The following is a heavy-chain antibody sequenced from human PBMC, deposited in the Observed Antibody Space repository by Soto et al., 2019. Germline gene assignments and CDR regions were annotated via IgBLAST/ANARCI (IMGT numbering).Heavy chain of an antibody. D-gene: IGHD3-10*01. V-gene: IGHV4-39*01. Sequence: SETLSLTCTVSGGSISSSSYYWGWIRQPPGKGLEWIGSIYYSGSTYYNPSLKSRVTISVDTSKNQFSLKLSSVTAADTAVYYCARLELLWFGDLRGGNWFDPWGQGTLVTVSS. CDR3: ARLELLWFGDLRGGNWFDP. CDR2: IYYSGST. CDR1: GGSISSSSYY. J-gene: IGHJ5*02.